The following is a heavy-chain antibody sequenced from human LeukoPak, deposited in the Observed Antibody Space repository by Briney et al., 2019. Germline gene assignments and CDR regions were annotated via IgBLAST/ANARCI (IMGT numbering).Heavy chain of an antibody. CDR2: ISAYNGNT. Sequence: GASVKVSCKASGYTFTSYGISWVRQAPGQGLEWMGWISAYNGNTNYAQKLQGRVTMTTDTSTSTAYMELRSLRSDDTAVYYCARYRSSWYLATFFDYWGQGTLVTVSS. V-gene: IGHV1-18*01. D-gene: IGHD6-13*01. CDR1: GYTFTSYG. J-gene: IGHJ4*02. CDR3: ARYRSSWYLATFFDY.